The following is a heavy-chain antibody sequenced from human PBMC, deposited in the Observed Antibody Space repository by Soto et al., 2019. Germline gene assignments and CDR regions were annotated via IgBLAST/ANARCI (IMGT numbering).Heavy chain of an antibody. D-gene: IGHD3-22*01. V-gene: IGHV3-30-3*01. CDR2: ISYDGSNK. CDR1: GFTFSSYA. Sequence: RLSCAASGFTFSSYAMHWVRQAPGKGLEWVAVISYDGSNKYYADSVKGRFTISRDNSKNTLYLQMNSLRAEDTAVYYCARGGYYDSSGYLVYWGQGTLVTVSS. CDR3: ARGGYYDSSGYLVY. J-gene: IGHJ4*02.